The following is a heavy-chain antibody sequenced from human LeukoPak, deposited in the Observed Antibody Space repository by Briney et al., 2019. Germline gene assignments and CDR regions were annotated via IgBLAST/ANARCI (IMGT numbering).Heavy chain of an antibody. CDR2: ISYDGSNK. CDR3: ARGYDILTPTGRFDP. V-gene: IGHV3-30*04. J-gene: IGHJ5*02. CDR1: GFTFSSYA. D-gene: IGHD3-9*01. Sequence: GGSLRLSCAASGFTFSSYAMHWVRQTPGKGLEWVAVISYDGSNKYYAGSVKGRFTISRDNSKNTLYLQMNSLRAEDTALYYCARGYDILTPTGRFDPWGQGTLVTVSS.